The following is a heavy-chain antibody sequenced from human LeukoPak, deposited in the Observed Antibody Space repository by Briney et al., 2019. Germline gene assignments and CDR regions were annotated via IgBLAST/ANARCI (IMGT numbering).Heavy chain of an antibody. V-gene: IGHV4-4*07. J-gene: IGHJ4*02. D-gene: IGHD3-3*01. CDR3: ARDAVSTFGVVIPFDY. CDR2: IYTSGST. Sequence: SETLSLTCTVSGGSISSYYWSWIRQPAGKGLEWIGRIYTSGSTNYNPSLKSRVTMSVDTSKNQFSLKLSSVTAADTAVYYCARDAVSTFGVVIPFDYWGQGALVTVSS. CDR1: GGSISSYY.